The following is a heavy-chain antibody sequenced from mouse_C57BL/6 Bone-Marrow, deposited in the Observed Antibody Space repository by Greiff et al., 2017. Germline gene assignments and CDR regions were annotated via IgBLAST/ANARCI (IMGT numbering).Heavy chain of an antibody. J-gene: IGHJ4*01. V-gene: IGHV1-81*01. CDR1: GYTFTSYG. CDR2: IYPRSGNT. D-gene: IGHD2-10*01. Sequence: VQLQQSGAELARPGASVKLSCKASGYTFTSYGISWVKQRTGQGLEWIGEIYPRSGNTYYNEKFKGKATLTADKSSSTAYMELRCLTSEDSAVYFCAIPSYSYYYAIDYWGQGTSVTVSS. CDR3: AIPSYSYYYAIDY.